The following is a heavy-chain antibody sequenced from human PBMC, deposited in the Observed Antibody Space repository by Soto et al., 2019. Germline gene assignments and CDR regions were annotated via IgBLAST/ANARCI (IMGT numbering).Heavy chain of an antibody. J-gene: IGHJ6*01. V-gene: IGHV3-21*01. CDR3: ARDWGYDAHDYYYNAMDF. Sequence: GGSLLVSCTSSVFTFRTYTMSWVRQAPGKGLDWPPAISFFSPYTFYAESVKGRFTISRDNAKNSLDLQMYSLRAEDTAVYYGARDWGYDAHDYYYNAMDFWGQGTTVTVSS. D-gene: IGHD3-16*01. CDR1: VFTFRTYT. CDR2: ISFFSPYT.